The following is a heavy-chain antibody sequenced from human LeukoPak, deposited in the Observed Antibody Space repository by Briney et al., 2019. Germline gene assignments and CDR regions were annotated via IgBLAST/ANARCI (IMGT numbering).Heavy chain of an antibody. D-gene: IGHD5-24*01. J-gene: IGHJ4*02. CDR2: INHSGRA. V-gene: IGHV4-34*01. CDR1: GGSFRGYS. Sequence: SETLSLTCAVHGGSFRGYSWNWLRQPPGKGLEWIGEINHSGRAKYNPSLKSRVTISLETSNNAFSLKVSSVTAADTAVYYCAAKLDGYKTFDQWGQGTLVTVSS. CDR3: AAKLDGYKTFDQ.